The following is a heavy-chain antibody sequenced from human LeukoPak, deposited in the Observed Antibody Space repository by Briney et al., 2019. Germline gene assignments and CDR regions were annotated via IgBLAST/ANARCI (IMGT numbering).Heavy chain of an antibody. J-gene: IGHJ5*02. D-gene: IGHD1-26*01. V-gene: IGHV4-34*01. CDR1: GGSFSGYY. CDR2: INHSGST. Sequence: SETLSLTCAVYGGSFSGYYWSWIRQPPGKGLEWIGEINHSGSTNYNPSLKSRVIISVDTSKNQFSLKLSSVTAADTAVYYCARGVVGANNWFDPWGQGTLVTVSS. CDR3: ARGVVGANNWFDP.